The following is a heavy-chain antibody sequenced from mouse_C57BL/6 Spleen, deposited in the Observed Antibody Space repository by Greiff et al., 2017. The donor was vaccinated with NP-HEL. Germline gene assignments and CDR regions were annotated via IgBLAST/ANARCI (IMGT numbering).Heavy chain of an antibody. J-gene: IGHJ1*03. D-gene: IGHD1-1*01. CDR3: AREADYYGGRKWYFDV. Sequence: QVQLQQPGAELVRPGSSVKLSCKASGYTFTSYWMHWVKQRPIQGLEWIGNIDPSDSETHYNQKFKDKATLTVDKSSSTAYMQLSSLTSEDSAVSYSAREADYYGGRKWYFDVWGTGTTVTVSS. CDR1: GYTFTSYW. CDR2: IDPSDSET. V-gene: IGHV1-52*01.